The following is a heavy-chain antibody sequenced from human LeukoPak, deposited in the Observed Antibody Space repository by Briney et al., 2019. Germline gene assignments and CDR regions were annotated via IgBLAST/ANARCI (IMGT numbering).Heavy chain of an antibody. V-gene: IGHV1-2*02. Sequence: ASVKVSCKASGYTFTGYYMHWVRQAPGQGLEWMGWINPNSGGTNYAQKFQGRVTMARDTSISTAYMELSRLRSDDTAVYYCARDYDFWSGYFDWLGYWGQGTLVTVSS. D-gene: IGHD3-3*01. CDR3: ARDYDFWSGYFDWLGY. CDR2: INPNSGGT. CDR1: GYTFTGYY. J-gene: IGHJ4*02.